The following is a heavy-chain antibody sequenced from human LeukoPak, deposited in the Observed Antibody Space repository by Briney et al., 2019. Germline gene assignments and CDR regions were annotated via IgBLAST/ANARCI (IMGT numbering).Heavy chain of an antibody. CDR1: GGTFSSYT. CDR2: IIPILGIA. J-gene: IGHJ4*02. V-gene: IGHV1-69*02. CDR3: ARVPLDYYDSSDLDY. D-gene: IGHD3-22*01. Sequence: GASVKVSCKASGGTFSSYTISWVRQAPGQGLEWMGRIIPILGIANYAEKFQGRVTITADKSTSTAYMELNSLRSEDTAVYYCARVPLDYYDSSDLDYWGQGALVT.